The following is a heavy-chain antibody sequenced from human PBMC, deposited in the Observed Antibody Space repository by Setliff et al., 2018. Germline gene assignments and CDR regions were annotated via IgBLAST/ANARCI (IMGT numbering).Heavy chain of an antibody. CDR2: INPSGGIT. D-gene: IGHD3-10*02. Sequence: ASVKVSCKASGYTLSKYYMHWVRQAPGQGLEWMGIINPSGGITRYAQKFQGRVTMTRHTSTSTAYMELSSLRSEDTAVYYCAREMLVVRGVNSYYYYMDVWGKGTTVTVSS. CDR1: GYTLSKYY. V-gene: IGHV1-46*01. J-gene: IGHJ6*03. CDR3: AREMLVVRGVNSYYYYMDV.